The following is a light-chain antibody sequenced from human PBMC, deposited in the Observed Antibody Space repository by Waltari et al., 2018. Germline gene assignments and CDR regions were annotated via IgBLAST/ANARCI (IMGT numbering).Light chain of an antibody. V-gene: IGKV3-11*01. CDR1: QSFNNY. J-gene: IGKJ3*01. CDR2: DAS. CDR3: QERSDWRGLT. Sequence: EIVLTQSPATLSLSPGERAVLSCRASQSFNNYLAWYQQEPGQAPRLLYHDASTRATGIAARFSGSGSGTDFTPTISSLEPEDSAVYYCQERSDWRGLTFGPGTKVDIK.